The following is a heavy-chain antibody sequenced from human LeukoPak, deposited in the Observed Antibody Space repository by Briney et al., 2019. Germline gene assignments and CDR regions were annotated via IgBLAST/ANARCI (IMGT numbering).Heavy chain of an antibody. CDR1: GFTFSSYG. CDR3: ARGTTLYDSSGDDFDY. CDR2: IWYDGSNK. D-gene: IGHD3-22*01. Sequence: PGGSLRLSCAASGFTFSSYGMHWVRQAQGKGLEWVAVIWYDGSNKYYADSVKGRFTISRDNSKNTLYLQMNSLRAEDTAVYYCARGTTLYDSSGDDFDYWGQGTLVTVSS. V-gene: IGHV3-33*01. J-gene: IGHJ4*02.